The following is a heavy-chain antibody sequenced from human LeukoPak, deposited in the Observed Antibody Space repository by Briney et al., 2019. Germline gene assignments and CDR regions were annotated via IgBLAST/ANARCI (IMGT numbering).Heavy chain of an antibody. CDR2: ISGYNGNT. CDR3: ARDLLLPGAVAGY. Sequence: ASVTLSCKASGYTFTSYGISWVRQAAGHGLEWMGWISGYNGNTDYVQKLQGRVTMTRDTSTSRAYMELRSLRSDDTAVYYCARDLLLPGAVAGYWGQGTLVTVSS. CDR1: GYTFTSYG. J-gene: IGHJ4*02. D-gene: IGHD6-19*01. V-gene: IGHV1-18*01.